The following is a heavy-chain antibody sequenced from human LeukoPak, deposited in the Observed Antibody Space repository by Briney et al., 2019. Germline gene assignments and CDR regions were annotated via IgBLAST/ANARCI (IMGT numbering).Heavy chain of an antibody. J-gene: IGHJ3*02. CDR3: AKGGSGWSDAFDI. CDR1: GFTFSSYG. CDR2: ISHDGSNK. D-gene: IGHD6-19*01. V-gene: IGHV3-30*18. Sequence: GGSLRLSCAASGFTFSSYGMHWVRQAPGKGLEWVAVISHDGSNKYYADSVKGRFTISRDNSKNTLYLQMNSLRAEDTAVYYCAKGGSGWSDAFDIWGQGTMVTVSS.